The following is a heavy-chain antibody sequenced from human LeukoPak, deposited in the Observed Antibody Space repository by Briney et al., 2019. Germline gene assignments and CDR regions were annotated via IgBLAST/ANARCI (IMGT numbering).Heavy chain of an antibody. CDR1: GFTFSSYA. CDR3: ARGSRGSTSERHLRYYYYYYMDV. J-gene: IGHJ6*03. D-gene: IGHD2-2*01. CDR2: ISASGGST. V-gene: IGHV3-23*01. Sequence: GGSLRLSCAASGFTFSSYAMSWVRQAPGKGLEWVSGISASGGSTYYADSVKGRFTISRDNSKNTLYLQMNSLRAEDTAVYYCARGSRGSTSERHLRYYYYYYMDVWGKGTTVTVSS.